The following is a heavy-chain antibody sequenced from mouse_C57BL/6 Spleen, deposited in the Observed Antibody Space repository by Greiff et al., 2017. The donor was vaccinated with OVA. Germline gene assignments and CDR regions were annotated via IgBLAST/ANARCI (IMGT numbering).Heavy chain of an antibody. CDR1: GYTFTSYW. J-gene: IGHJ3*01. Sequence: VQLQQPGAELVKPGASVKMSCKASGYTFTSYWITWVKQRPGQGLEWIGDIYPGSGSTNYNEKFKSKATLTVDTSSSTAYMQLSSLTSEDSAVYYCAREDYYGSSYWAYWGQGTLVTVSA. V-gene: IGHV1-55*01. D-gene: IGHD1-1*01. CDR2: IYPGSGST. CDR3: AREDYYGSSYWAY.